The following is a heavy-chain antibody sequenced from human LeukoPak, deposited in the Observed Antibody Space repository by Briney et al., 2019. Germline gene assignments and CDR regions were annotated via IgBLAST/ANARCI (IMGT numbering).Heavy chain of an antibody. Sequence: GGSLRLSCAASGFTFSSYAMYWVRQAPGKGLEWVAVISYDGSNKYYADSVKGRFTISRDNSKNTLYLQMNSLRAEDTAVYYCARDFSAFDYWGQGTLVTVSS. CDR2: ISYDGSNK. D-gene: IGHD2-2*01. V-gene: IGHV3-30-3*01. CDR1: GFTFSSYA. CDR3: ARDFSAFDY. J-gene: IGHJ4*02.